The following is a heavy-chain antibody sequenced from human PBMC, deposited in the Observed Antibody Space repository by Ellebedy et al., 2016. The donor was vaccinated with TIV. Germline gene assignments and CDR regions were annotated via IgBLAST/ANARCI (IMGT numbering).Heavy chain of an antibody. V-gene: IGHV4-59*01. Sequence: SETLSLXXTVSGGSISSYFWTWIRQPPGKGLEWIGYIYYSGSTNYNPSLKSRVTISVDTSKNQFSLKLTSVTAADTAVYYCARSYDYVWGSYRELYYWGQGTLVTVSS. CDR2: IYYSGST. D-gene: IGHD3-16*01. J-gene: IGHJ4*02. CDR1: GGSISSYF. CDR3: ARSYDYVWGSYRELYY.